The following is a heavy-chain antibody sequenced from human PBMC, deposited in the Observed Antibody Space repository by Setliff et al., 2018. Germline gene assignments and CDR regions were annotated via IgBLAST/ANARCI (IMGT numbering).Heavy chain of an antibody. D-gene: IGHD1-1*01. Sequence: SETLSLTCKVSGDSMNSGVYYWAWIRQPPGKGLEWIGGIYSGWTTYYNSSLKSRVTISVDTSKSQVSLRLNSVTAADTAVYYCARTGTYRYFDYWGRGTLVTVSS. CDR3: ARTGTYRYFDY. V-gene: IGHV4-39*01. CDR2: IYSGWTT. J-gene: IGHJ4*02. CDR1: GDSMNSGVYY.